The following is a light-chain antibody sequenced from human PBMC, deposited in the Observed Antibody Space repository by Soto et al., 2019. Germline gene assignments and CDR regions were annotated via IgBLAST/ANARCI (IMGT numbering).Light chain of an antibody. CDR3: QHFGGTTFT. V-gene: IGKV3-20*01. J-gene: IGKJ5*01. CDR2: GAS. CDR1: QSVSSSY. Sequence: DIALTQSAGPLSLSPGEGATLSCRSSQSVSSSYIAWYQQRPGQTPSLIIYGASTRATGIPDRFSGSGSGTHCTLTISRLEPGDVAVYYCQHFGGTTFTLSQGTRLEIK.